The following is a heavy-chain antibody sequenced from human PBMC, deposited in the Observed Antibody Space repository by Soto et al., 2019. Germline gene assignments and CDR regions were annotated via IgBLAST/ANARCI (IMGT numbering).Heavy chain of an antibody. D-gene: IGHD3-22*01. CDR3: ARDLSYYYESTGYYQPAY. J-gene: IGHJ4*02. Sequence: LRLSCAASGFTFRTYGMHWVRQAPGKGLEWVAGIWSDGSNKYYVDSVKGRFIISRDNSRSTLYLEMNSLRAEDTALYYCARDLSYYYESTGYYQPAYWGQGALVT. CDR1: GFTFRTYG. CDR2: IWSDGSNK. V-gene: IGHV3-33*01.